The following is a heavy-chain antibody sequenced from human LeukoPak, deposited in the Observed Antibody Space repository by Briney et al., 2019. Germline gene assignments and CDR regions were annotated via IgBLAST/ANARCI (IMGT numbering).Heavy chain of an antibody. J-gene: IGHJ3*02. CDR1: GYSISSGYY. D-gene: IGHD3-22*01. CDR3: ARLPMIVPQGAFDI. Sequence: PSETLSLTCTVSGYSISSGYYWGWIRQPPGKGLEWIGSIYHSGSTYYNPSLKSRVTISVDTSKNQFSLKLSSVTAADTAVYYCARLPMIVPQGAFDIWGQGTMDTVSS. V-gene: IGHV4-38-2*02. CDR2: IYHSGST.